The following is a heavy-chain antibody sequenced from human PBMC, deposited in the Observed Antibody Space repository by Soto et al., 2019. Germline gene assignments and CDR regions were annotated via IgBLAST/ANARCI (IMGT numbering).Heavy chain of an antibody. CDR1: RGSISIGLYY. J-gene: IGHJ3*02. CDR2: IYYSGST. Sequence: TLALTCTVSRGSISIGLYYWTWIRQHPGKGLEWIGYIYYSGSTYYNPSLKSRVTISVDTSKNQFSLKLSSVTAADTAVYYCATLVGLRYAFDIWGQGTMVT. CDR3: ATLVGLRYAFDI. V-gene: IGHV4-31*03. D-gene: IGHD4-17*01.